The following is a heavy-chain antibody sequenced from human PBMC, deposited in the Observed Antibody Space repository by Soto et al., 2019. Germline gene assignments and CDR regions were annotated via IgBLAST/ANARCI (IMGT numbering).Heavy chain of an antibody. CDR3: ARQFRDGGRFDP. J-gene: IGHJ5*02. V-gene: IGHV4-39*01. D-gene: IGHD6-25*01. CDR1: GCSISSSSYY. Sequence: QLQLQESGPGLVKPSETLSLTCTVSGCSISSSSYYWGWIRQPPGKGLEWIGSIYYSGSTYYKPSLKRTVTISVDTSKNQFSLKLSSVTAADTAVYYCARQFRDGGRFDPWGQGTLVTVSS. CDR2: IYYSGST.